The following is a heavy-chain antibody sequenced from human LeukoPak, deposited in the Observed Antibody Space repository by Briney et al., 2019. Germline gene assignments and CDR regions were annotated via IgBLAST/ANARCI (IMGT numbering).Heavy chain of an antibody. CDR3: ARVLYGSRVNVIDS. Sequence: GGSLTLSCAASGFTFSNYWINWVRQAPGKGLEWVANMNEYGSEKYYVDSVRGRFTISRDNAENSLFLHMHSLRVEDTAVYRCARVLYGSRVNVIDSWGPGTLVTVSS. J-gene: IGHJ4*02. CDR2: MNEYGSEK. CDR1: GFTFSNYW. D-gene: IGHD2-2*01. V-gene: IGHV3-7*01.